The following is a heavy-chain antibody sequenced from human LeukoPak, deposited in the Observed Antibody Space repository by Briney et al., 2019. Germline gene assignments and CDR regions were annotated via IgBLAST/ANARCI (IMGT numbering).Heavy chain of an antibody. J-gene: IGHJ4*02. CDR3: ASGRAGATNFDY. Sequence: PSETLSLTCAVSGVSISSSNWWSWVRQPPGKGLEWIAEIYHSGSTNYSPSLKSRVTISVDKSKNQFSLKLSSVTAADTAVYYCASGRAGATNFDYWGQGTLVTVSS. CDR2: IYHSGST. CDR1: GVSISSSNW. D-gene: IGHD1-26*01. V-gene: IGHV4-4*02.